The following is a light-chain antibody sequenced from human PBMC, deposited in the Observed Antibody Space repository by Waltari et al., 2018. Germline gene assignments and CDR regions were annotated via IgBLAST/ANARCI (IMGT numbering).Light chain of an antibody. CDR2: WAS. CDR3: QQYLRAPRT. CDR1: QSVLYSSNNRYY. Sequence: DIVMTQSPDSLAVSLGERATINCKSSQSVLYSSNNRYYLAWYQQKPGQPPKLLIYWASTRESGVPDRFSGSGSGTDFTLTISSLQADDVAVYYCQQYLRAPRTFAQGTGLEIK. V-gene: IGKV4-1*01. J-gene: IGKJ2*02.